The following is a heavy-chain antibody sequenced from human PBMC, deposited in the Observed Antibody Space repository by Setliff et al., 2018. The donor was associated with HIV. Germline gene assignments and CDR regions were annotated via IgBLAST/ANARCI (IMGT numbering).Heavy chain of an antibody. CDR1: GYSISSGYY. J-gene: IGHJ5*02. V-gene: IGHV4-38-2*01. CDR3: ARYGGNSFWFDP. CDR2: FYHSTT. D-gene: IGHD2-21*01. Sequence: SETLSLTCVVSGYSISSGYYWGWIRQPPGTGLEWIGSFYHSTTYYNPSLKSRVTISVDTSKIQFSLKLISVTAADTAVYYCARYGGNSFWFDPWGQGTLVTVSS.